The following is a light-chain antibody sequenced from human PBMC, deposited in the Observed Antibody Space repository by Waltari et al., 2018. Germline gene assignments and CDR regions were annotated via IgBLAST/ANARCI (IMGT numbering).Light chain of an antibody. CDR2: GAS. CDR3: QQYNNWPCG. V-gene: IGKV3-15*01. J-gene: IGKJ1*01. CDR1: QSVSSN. Sequence: ELVMTQSPATLSVSPGERATLSCRASQSVSSNLAWYQQKPGQAPRLLIYGASTRATGIPARFSGSGSGTEFTLTISSLQSEDFAVYYCQQYNNWPCGFGQGTKVEIK.